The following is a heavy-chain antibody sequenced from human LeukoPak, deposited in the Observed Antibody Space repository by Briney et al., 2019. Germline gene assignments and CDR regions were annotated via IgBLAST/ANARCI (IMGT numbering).Heavy chain of an antibody. D-gene: IGHD2-15*01. CDR3: AKGGRYCSGGSCLGYFQH. V-gene: IGHV3-30*18. CDR1: GFTFSSYG. Sequence: PGGSLRLSCAASGFTFSSYGMHWVRQAPGKGLEWVAVISYDGSNKYYADSVKGRFTISRDNSKNTLYLQMNSPRAEDTAVYYCAKGGRYCSGGSCLGYFQHWGQGTLVTVSS. J-gene: IGHJ1*01. CDR2: ISYDGSNK.